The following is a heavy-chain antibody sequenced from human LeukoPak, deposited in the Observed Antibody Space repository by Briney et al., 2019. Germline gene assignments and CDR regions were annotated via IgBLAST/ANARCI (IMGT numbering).Heavy chain of an antibody. J-gene: IGHJ4*02. CDR1: GFTFYNYA. CDR2: IYSGSST. Sequence: GGSLRLSCAASGFTFYNYAMSWVRQSPEKGLEWVSVIYSGSSTYYADSVKGRFTISRDNSKNTLYLQMNSLRAEDTAVYYCARVFYGSGILDYWGQGTLVTVSS. D-gene: IGHD3-10*01. CDR3: ARVFYGSGILDY. V-gene: IGHV3-53*01.